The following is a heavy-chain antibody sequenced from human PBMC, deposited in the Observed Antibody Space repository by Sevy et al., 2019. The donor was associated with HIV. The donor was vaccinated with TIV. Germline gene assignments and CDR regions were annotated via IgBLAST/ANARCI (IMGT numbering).Heavy chain of an antibody. CDR3: AKVGVGWSAVFYH. Sequence: ASVKVSCKASGYIFSDYHIHWARQAPGQRLEWMGWINGKSGDTEYAEKFQGRVTMSRDTSISTAYMELTRLQSDDTAVYYCAKVGVGWSAVFYHWGQGTLVTVSS. D-gene: IGHD3-3*01. V-gene: IGHV1-2*02. CDR2: INGKSGDT. CDR1: GYIFSDYH. J-gene: IGHJ4*02.